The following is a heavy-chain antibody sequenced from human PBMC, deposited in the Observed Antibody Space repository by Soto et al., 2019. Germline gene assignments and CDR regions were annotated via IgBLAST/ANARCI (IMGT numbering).Heavy chain of an antibody. D-gene: IGHD1-7*01. CDR3: AKFVRGWNYDPDAFDI. CDR1: GFTFSSYA. Sequence: GGSLRLSCAASGFTFSSYAMSWVRQAPGKGLEWVSAISGSGGSTYYADSVKGRFTISRDNSKNTLYLQMNSLRAEDTAVYYCAKFVRGWNYDPDAFDIWGQGTMVTVSS. J-gene: IGHJ3*02. CDR2: ISGSGGST. V-gene: IGHV3-23*01.